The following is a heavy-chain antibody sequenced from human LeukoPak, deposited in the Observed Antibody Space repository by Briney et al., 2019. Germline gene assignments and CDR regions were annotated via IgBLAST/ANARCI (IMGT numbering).Heavy chain of an antibody. CDR3: ASRITIFGVAYDY. Sequence: GASVKVSCKASGYTFTGYYMHWVRQAPGQGLEWMGWINPNSGGTNYAQKFQGRVTMTRDTSISTAYMELSRLRSDDTAVYYCASRITIFGVAYDYWGQGTLVTVSS. D-gene: IGHD3-3*01. CDR2: INPNSGGT. V-gene: IGHV1-2*02. J-gene: IGHJ4*02. CDR1: GYTFTGYY.